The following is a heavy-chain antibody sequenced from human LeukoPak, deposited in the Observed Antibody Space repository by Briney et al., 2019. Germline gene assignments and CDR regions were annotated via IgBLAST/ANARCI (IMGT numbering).Heavy chain of an antibody. Sequence: PGGSLRLSCAASGYTFSDYYMSWIRQAPGKGLEWVSYISSSGSTINYADSVNGRFTISRDNGKNSLFLQMISLRAEDTAVYYCAGNYYGSGSYYSEDRYWGQGTLVTVSS. J-gene: IGHJ4*02. CDR1: GYTFSDYY. CDR2: ISSSGSTI. V-gene: IGHV3-11*01. CDR3: AGNYYGSGSYYSEDRY. D-gene: IGHD3-10*01.